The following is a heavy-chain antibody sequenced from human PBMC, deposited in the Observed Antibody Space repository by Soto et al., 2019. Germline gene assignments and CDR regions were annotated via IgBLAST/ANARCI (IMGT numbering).Heavy chain of an antibody. D-gene: IGHD2-2*01. CDR1: GFTFSNYA. CDR2: ISGSGGNT. V-gene: IGHV3-23*01. CDR3: AKPTLYCSSTSCYDY. J-gene: IGHJ4*02. Sequence: EVQLLESGGGLVQPGGSLRLSCAASGFTFSNYAMSWVRQAPGEGLEWVSVISGSGGNTYYADSVKGRFTISRDNSKNTLYLQMNSLRAEDTAVYYCAKPTLYCSSTSCYDYWGQGTLVTVSS.